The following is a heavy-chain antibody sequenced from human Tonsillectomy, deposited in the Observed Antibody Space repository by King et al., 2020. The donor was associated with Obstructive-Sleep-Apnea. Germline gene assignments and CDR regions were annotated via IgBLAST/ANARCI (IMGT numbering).Heavy chain of an antibody. D-gene: IGHD1-1*01. CDR1: GFTFSSHA. CDR3: VKAGYNFDIYFDY. CDR2: LSPGGGLT. J-gene: IGHJ4*02. Sequence: VQLVESGGGLVQPGGSLRLSCAASGFTFSSHAMTLVRQAPGKGPGWVAGLSPGGGLTHHPDSVKGRFTISRDDSKNLLYLQMNSLRAEDTALYYCVKAGYNFDIYFDYWGQGTLVTVSS. V-gene: IGHV3-23*04.